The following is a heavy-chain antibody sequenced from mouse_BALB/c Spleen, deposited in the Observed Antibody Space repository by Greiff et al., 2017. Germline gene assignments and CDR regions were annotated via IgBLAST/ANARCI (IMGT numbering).Heavy chain of an antibody. V-gene: IGHV5-17*02. CDR3: ARSRRLVTTANYFDY. Sequence: DVMLVESGGGLVQPGGSRKLSCAASGFTFSSFGMHWVRQAPEKGLEWVAYISSGISTIYYADTVKGRFTISRDNPKNTLFLQMTSLRSKDTAMYYCARSRRLVTTANYFDYWGQGTTLTVSS. J-gene: IGHJ2*01. CDR1: GFTFSSFG. CDR2: ISSGISTI. D-gene: IGHD1-2*01.